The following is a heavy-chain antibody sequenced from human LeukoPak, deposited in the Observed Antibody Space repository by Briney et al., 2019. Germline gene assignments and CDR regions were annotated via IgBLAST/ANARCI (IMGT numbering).Heavy chain of an antibody. J-gene: IGHJ4*02. D-gene: IGHD3-22*01. CDR1: GYTFTGYY. Sequence: ASVKVSCKASGYTFTGYYMHWVRQAPGQGLEWMGWINPNSGGTNYAQKFQGRVTMTRDTSISTAYMELSRLRSDDTAVYYCARDGYYDSSGYYSIFDYWGQGTLDTVSS. CDR2: INPNSGGT. V-gene: IGHV1-2*02. CDR3: ARDGYYDSSGYYSIFDY.